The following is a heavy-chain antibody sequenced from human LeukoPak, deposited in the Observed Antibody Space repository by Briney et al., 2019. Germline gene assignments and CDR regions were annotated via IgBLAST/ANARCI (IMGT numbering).Heavy chain of an antibody. D-gene: IGHD2-21*01. CDR1: GFTFSSYA. V-gene: IGHV3-23*01. Sequence: GGSLRLSCAASGFTFSSYAMSWVRRAPGKGLEWVSAISGSGGSTYYADSVKGRFTISRDNSKNTLYLQMNSLRAEDTAIYYCAKKEGDTYFSWYMDVWGKGTTVTVSS. J-gene: IGHJ6*03. CDR2: ISGSGGST. CDR3: AKKEGDTYFSWYMDV.